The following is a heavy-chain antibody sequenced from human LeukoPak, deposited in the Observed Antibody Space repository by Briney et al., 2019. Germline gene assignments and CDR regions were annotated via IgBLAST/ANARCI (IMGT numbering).Heavy chain of an antibody. CDR1: GYTFTSYA. J-gene: IGHJ6*02. CDR2: INAGNGNT. D-gene: IGHD3-16*01. V-gene: IGHV1-3*01. CDR3: ARDRIGGYYYYGMDV. Sequence: GASVKVSCKASGYTFTSYAMHWVRQAPGQRLGWMGWINAGNGNTKYSQKFQGRVTITRDTSASTAYMELSSLRSEDTAVYYCARDRIGGYYYYGMDVWGQGTTVTVSS.